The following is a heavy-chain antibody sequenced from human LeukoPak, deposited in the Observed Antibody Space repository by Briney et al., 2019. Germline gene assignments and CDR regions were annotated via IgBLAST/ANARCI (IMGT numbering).Heavy chain of an antibody. CDR1: GGSISSYY. Sequence: SETLSLTCTVSGGSISSYYWSWIRQPPGKGLEWIGYIYYSGSTNYSPSLKSRVTISVDTSKNQFSLKLSSVTAADTAVYYCARVDYVWGSYRYPNWFDPWGQGTLVTVSS. CDR3: ARVDYVWGSYRYPNWFDP. J-gene: IGHJ5*02. D-gene: IGHD3-16*02. CDR2: IYYSGST. V-gene: IGHV4-59*01.